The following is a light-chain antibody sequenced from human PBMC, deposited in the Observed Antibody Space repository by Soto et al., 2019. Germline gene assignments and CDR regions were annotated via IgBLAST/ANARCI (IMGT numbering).Light chain of an antibody. CDR3: HQHDKLTWP. CDR2: GAS. J-gene: IGKJ4*02. V-gene: IGKV3-15*01. CDR1: QRLSSN. Sequence: IVMTKSPATLSVYPGERATLSCRASQRLSSNLAWYQQKPGQAPRLLIYGASTRATGIPARFSGSESGTEFSLTISSLQSDDFALYYSHQHDKLTWPFGGGTKVDI.